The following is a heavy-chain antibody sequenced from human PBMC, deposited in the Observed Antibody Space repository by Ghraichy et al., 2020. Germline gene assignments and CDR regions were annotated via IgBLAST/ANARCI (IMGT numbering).Heavy chain of an antibody. Sequence: SETLSLTCTVSGGSISSYYWSWIRQPPGKGLEWIGYIYTSGSTNYNPSLKSRVTISVDTSKNQFSLKLSSVTAADTAVYYCARTYYDILTGLPNWFDPWGQGTLVTVSS. V-gene: IGHV4-4*09. D-gene: IGHD3-9*01. CDR2: IYTSGST. CDR1: GGSISSYY. CDR3: ARTYYDILTGLPNWFDP. J-gene: IGHJ5*02.